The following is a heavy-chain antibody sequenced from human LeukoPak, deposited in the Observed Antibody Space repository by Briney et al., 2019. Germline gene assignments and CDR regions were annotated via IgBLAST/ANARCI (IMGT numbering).Heavy chain of an antibody. CDR2: TSYDGIYT. Sequence: GGSLRLSCVASGFTFSSYAMHWVRQAPGKGLEWVAVTSYDGIYTYYTDSVKGRFAISRDNSRNTLFLHMNRLRGEDTAVYYGARGGGYDTSGGYNWFDPWGQGTLVTVSS. CDR1: GFTFSSYA. J-gene: IGHJ5*02. CDR3: ARGGGYDTSGGYNWFDP. D-gene: IGHD5-12*01. V-gene: IGHV3-30*09.